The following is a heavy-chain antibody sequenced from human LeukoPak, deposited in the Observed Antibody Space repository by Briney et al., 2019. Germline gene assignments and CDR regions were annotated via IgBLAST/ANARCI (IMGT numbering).Heavy chain of an antibody. J-gene: IGHJ4*02. CDR3: ARVVGWNDKNDY. D-gene: IGHD1-1*01. Sequence: SETLSLTCAVYGGSFSGYYWSWIRQPPGKGLEWIGEINHSGSTNYNPSLKSRVTISVDTSKNQFSLKLSSVTAADTAVYYCARVVGWNDKNDYWGQGTLVTVSS. CDR2: INHSGST. CDR1: GGSFSGYY. V-gene: IGHV4-34*01.